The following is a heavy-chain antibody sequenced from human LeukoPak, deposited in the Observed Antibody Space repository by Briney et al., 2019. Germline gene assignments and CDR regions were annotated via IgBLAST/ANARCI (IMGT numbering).Heavy chain of an antibody. CDR1: GYTYTGYY. CDR3: ARVDIVATPYYYYYYYMDV. Sequence: ASVKVSCKASGYTYTGYYMHWVRQAPGQGLEWMGWINPNSGGTNYAQKFQGRVTMTRDTSISTEYMELSRLRSDDTAVYYCARVDIVATPYYYYYYYMDVWGKGTTVTVPS. J-gene: IGHJ6*03. CDR2: INPNSGGT. V-gene: IGHV1-2*02. D-gene: IGHD5-12*01.